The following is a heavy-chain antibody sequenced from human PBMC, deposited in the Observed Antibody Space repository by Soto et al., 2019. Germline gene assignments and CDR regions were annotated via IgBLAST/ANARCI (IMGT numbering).Heavy chain of an antibody. CDR1: GGSISSSSYY. V-gene: IGHV4-39*01. CDR3: ARHQGPAVFGVVITAYYYYGMDV. D-gene: IGHD3-3*01. J-gene: IGHJ6*02. CDR2: IYYSGST. Sequence: PSDTLSLTCTVSGGSISSSSYYWGWIRQPPGKGLEWIGSIYYSGSTYYNPSLKSRVTISVDTSKNQFSLKLSSVTAADTAVYYCARHQGPAVFGVVITAYYYYGMDVWGQGTTVTVSS.